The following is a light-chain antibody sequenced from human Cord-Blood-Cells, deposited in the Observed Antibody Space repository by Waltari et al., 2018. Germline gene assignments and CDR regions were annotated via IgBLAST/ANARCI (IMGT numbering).Light chain of an antibody. Sequence: DIQITQSPSSLSASVGDRVTIPCRASSSISSYLNGYQQKPGKAPKLLIYAASSLQRGVPSRFSGRGDGTDFTLTISSLQHEDFATYYCRQSYSTPFTFGPGTKVDSK. CDR1: SSISSY. CDR3: RQSYSTPFT. J-gene: IGKJ3*01. V-gene: IGKV1-39*01. CDR2: AAS.